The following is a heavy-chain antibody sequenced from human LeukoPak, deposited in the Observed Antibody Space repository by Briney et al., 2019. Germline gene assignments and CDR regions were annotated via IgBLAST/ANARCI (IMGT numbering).Heavy chain of an antibody. CDR2: IKSKTDGGTT. CDR3: TTRLGYCSSTSCYRFDY. V-gene: IGHV3-15*01. J-gene: IGHJ4*02. CDR1: GFTFSNAW. D-gene: IGHD2-2*01. Sequence: PGGSLRLSCAASGFTFSNAWMSWVRQAPGKGLEWVGRIKSKTDGGTTDYAAPVKGRFTISRDDSKNTLYLQMNSLKTEDTAVYYCTTRLGYCSSTSCYRFDYWGQGTLVTVSS.